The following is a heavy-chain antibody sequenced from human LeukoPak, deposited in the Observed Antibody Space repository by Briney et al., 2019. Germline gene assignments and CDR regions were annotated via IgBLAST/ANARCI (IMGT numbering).Heavy chain of an antibody. D-gene: IGHD6-6*01. J-gene: IGHJ6*03. CDR3: ARDSSSGYYYHYMDV. CDR1: GGSISSYY. CDR2: IYTSGST. V-gene: IGHV4-4*07. Sequence: SETLSLTCTVSGGSISSYYWSWIRQPAGKGLEWIGRIYTSGSTNYNPSLKSRVTMSVDTSKNQFSLKLSSVTAADTAVYYCARDSSSGYYYHYMDVWGKGTTVTVSS.